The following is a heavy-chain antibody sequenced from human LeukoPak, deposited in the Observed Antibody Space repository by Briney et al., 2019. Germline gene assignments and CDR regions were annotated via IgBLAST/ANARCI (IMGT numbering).Heavy chain of an antibody. V-gene: IGHV1-69*13. CDR2: IIPIFGTA. CDR3: ASGPAEGYCSSTSCKSFDY. D-gene: IGHD2-2*01. J-gene: IGHJ4*02. Sequence: ASVKVSCKVSGYTLTELSMHWVRQAPGQGLEWMGGIIPIFGTANYAQKFQGRVTITADESTSTAYMELSSLRSEDTAVYYCASGPAEGYCSSTSCKSFDYWGQGTLVTVSS. CDR1: GYTLTELS.